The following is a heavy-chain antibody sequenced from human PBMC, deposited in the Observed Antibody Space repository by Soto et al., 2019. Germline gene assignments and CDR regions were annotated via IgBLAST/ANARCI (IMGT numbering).Heavy chain of an antibody. J-gene: IGHJ4*02. CDR2: INHSGST. Sequence: ASETLSLTCAVYGGSFSGYYWSWIRQPPGKGLEWIGEINHSGSTNYNPSLKSRVTISVDTSKNQFSLKLSSVTAADTAVYYCARVIGWSGYYSFGYFDYWGQGTLVTVSS. CDR1: GGSFSGYY. V-gene: IGHV4-34*01. CDR3: ARVIGWSGYYSFGYFDY. D-gene: IGHD3-3*01.